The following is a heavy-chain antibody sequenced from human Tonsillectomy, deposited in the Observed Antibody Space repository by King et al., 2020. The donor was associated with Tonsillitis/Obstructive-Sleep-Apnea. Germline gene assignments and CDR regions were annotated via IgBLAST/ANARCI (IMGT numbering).Heavy chain of an antibody. Sequence: VQLVESGGGVVQPGRSLRLSCAASGFTFSHYAFHWVRQAPGKGLEWVAVISYDGSNKYYADSVKGRFTISRDNSKNTLYVQMNSLRAEDTAVYYCAMDWWSLNGATGYFYYMDFWGKGTTVTVSS. J-gene: IGHJ6*03. CDR2: ISYDGSNK. D-gene: IGHD2-15*01. V-gene: IGHV3-30*04. CDR1: GFTFSHYA. CDR3: AMDWWSLNGATGYFYYMDF.